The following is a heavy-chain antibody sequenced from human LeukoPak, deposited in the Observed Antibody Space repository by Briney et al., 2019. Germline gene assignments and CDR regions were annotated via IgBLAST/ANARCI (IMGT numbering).Heavy chain of an antibody. Sequence: GGSLRLSCAASGFTFNTFIMNWVRQAPGKGLEWVSSISSSTTYIYYADSVKGRFTISRDNAKNSLYLQMNSLRAEDTAVYYCARDPFSLGWGSYYFDYWGQGTLVTVSS. J-gene: IGHJ4*02. CDR1: GFTFNTFI. V-gene: IGHV3-21*01. D-gene: IGHD2-21*01. CDR2: ISSSTTYI. CDR3: ARDPFSLGWGSYYFDY.